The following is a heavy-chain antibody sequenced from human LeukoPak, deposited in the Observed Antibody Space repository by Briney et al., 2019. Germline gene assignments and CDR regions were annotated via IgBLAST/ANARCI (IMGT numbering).Heavy chain of an antibody. D-gene: IGHD1-7*01. CDR1: GGTFSSYT. V-gene: IGHV1-18*01. Sequence: ASVKVSCKASGGTFSSYTISWVRQAPGQGLEWMGRISAYNGNTNYAQKLQGRVTMTRDTSTSTVYMELSSLRSEDTAVYYCARDWELGYWGQGTLVTVSS. CDR2: ISAYNGNT. CDR3: ARDWELGY. J-gene: IGHJ4*02.